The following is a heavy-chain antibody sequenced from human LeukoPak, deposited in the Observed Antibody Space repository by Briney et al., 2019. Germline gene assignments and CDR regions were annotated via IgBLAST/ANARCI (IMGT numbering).Heavy chain of an antibody. CDR2: ISAYNGNT. D-gene: IGHD2-15*01. V-gene: IGHV1-18*01. Sequence: GASVRVSCTASGYTFTSYGMSWVRQAPGQGLEWMGWISAYNGNTNYAQKLQGRVTMTTDTSTSTAYMELRSLRSDDTAVYYCAREEYCSGGSCYYFDYWGQGTLVTVSS. J-gene: IGHJ4*02. CDR1: GYTFTSYG. CDR3: AREEYCSGGSCYYFDY.